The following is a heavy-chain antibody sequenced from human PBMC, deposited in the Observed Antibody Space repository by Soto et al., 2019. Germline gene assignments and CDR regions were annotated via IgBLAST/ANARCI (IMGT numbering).Heavy chain of an antibody. J-gene: IGHJ4*02. Sequence: GSLRRSCAASGFTFSSYAMSWVRQAPGKGLEWVSAISGSGGSTYYADSVKGRFTISRDNSKNTLYLQMNSLRAEDTAVYYCANSLSIAVAGTNYWGQGTLVTVSS. V-gene: IGHV3-23*01. CDR1: GFTFSSYA. D-gene: IGHD6-19*01. CDR3: ANSLSIAVAGTNY. CDR2: ISGSGGST.